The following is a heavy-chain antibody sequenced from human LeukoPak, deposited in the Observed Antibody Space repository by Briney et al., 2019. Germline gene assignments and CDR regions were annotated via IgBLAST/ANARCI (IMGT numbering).Heavy chain of an antibody. D-gene: IGHD2-15*01. CDR2: IYSGGST. CDR1: GFTVSSNY. V-gene: IGHV3-66*01. J-gene: IGHJ5*02. Sequence: TGGSLRLSCAASGFTVSSNYMSWVRQAPGKGLEWVSVIYSGGSTYYADSVKGRFTISRDNSKNTLYLQMNSLRAEDTAVYYCAKESGYCSGGSCYVNWFDPWGQGTLVTVSS. CDR3: AKESGYCSGGSCYVNWFDP.